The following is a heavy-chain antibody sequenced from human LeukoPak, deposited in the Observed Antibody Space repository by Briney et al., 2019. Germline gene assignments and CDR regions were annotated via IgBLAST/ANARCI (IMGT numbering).Heavy chain of an antibody. V-gene: IGHV3-64*01. D-gene: IGHD6-6*01. CDR2: ISSNGGST. CDR1: GFSLSSYA. J-gene: IGHJ4*02. CDR3: ARWGQLAFDY. Sequence: GGSLRLSCAASGFSLSSYAMHWVRQAPGKGLEYVSAISSNGGSTYYANSVKGRFTISRDNSKNTLYLQMGSLRAEDMAVYYCARWGQLAFDYWGQGTLVTVSS.